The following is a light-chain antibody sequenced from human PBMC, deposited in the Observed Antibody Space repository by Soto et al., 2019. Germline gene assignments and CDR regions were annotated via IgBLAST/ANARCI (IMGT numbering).Light chain of an antibody. CDR2: DAS. CDR1: QSVSSY. V-gene: IGKV3-11*01. Sequence: EIVLTQSPATLSLSPGERATLSCRASQSVSSYLAWYQQKPGRAPRLLIYDASNRATGIPARFSGSGSGTDFTLTISSLEPEDFAVYYCQQRSNWPRGTFGPGTKVDIK. J-gene: IGKJ3*01. CDR3: QQRSNWPRGT.